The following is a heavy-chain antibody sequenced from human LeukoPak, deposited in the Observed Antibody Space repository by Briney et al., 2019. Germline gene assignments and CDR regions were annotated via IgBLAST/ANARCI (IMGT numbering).Heavy chain of an antibody. CDR2: IGGGGGST. CDR1: GFTFSSYA. V-gene: IGHV3-23*01. CDR3: AKSSYYDSSGYYREYYFDY. J-gene: IGHJ4*02. D-gene: IGHD3-22*01. Sequence: GGSLRLSCAASGFTFSSYAMSWVRQAPGKGLEWVSAIGGGGGSTHYADSVKGRFTISRDNSKNTLCLQMSSLRAGDTAVYYCAKSSYYDSSGYYREYYFDYWGQGTLVTVSS.